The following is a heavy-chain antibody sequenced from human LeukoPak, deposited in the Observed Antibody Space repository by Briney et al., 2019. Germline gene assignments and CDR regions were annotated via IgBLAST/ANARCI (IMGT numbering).Heavy chain of an antibody. Sequence: GGSLRLSCAASGFTFSSYSMNWVRQAPGKGLEWVSSISSSGTYVYYADSVKGRFTISRDNAKNSLSLQMNSLRADDAAVYYCAKMGSRGGAYFDSWGQGTLVTVSS. CDR3: AKMGSRGGAYFDS. J-gene: IGHJ4*02. CDR2: ISSSGTYV. V-gene: IGHV3-21*01. CDR1: GFTFSSYS. D-gene: IGHD2-15*01.